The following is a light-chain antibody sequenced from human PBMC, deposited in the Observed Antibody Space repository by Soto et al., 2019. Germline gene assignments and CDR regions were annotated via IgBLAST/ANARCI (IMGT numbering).Light chain of an antibody. J-gene: IGKJ1*01. CDR1: QSVSSY. Sequence: EIVLTQSPATLSLSPGERATLSCRASQSVSSYLAWYQQKPGQAPRLLIYDASNRATGIPARFSGSGSGTDFTLTISRLEPEDFAVYYCQQRSNWPCTFGQGTKVEIK. CDR2: DAS. V-gene: IGKV3-11*01. CDR3: QQRSNWPCT.